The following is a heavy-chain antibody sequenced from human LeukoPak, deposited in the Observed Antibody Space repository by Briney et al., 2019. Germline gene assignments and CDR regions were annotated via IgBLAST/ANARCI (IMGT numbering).Heavy chain of an antibody. CDR3: ARGGYYYDSSGYNY. CDR2: MSYDGSNK. V-gene: IGHV3-30-3*01. J-gene: IGHJ4*02. CDR1: GFTFSSYA. D-gene: IGHD3-22*01. Sequence: PGGSLRLSCAASGFTFSSYAMHWVRQAPGKGLEWVAVMSYDGSNKYYADSVKGRFTISRDNSKNTLYLQMNSLRAEDTAVYYCARGGYYYDSSGYNYWGQGTLVTVSS.